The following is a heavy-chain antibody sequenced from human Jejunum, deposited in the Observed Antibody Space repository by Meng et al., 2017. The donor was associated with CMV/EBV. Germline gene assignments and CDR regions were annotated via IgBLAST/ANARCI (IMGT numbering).Heavy chain of an antibody. Sequence: AASGFPFSSHSMNWVRQAPGKGLEWVSYISSTSSTTHYADSMKGRFTISRDNAKNSLYLQMNSLRGEDTAVYYCARNPPGKGFIDYWGQGTLVTVSS. CDR1: GFPFSSHS. D-gene: IGHD1-1*01. CDR2: ISSTSSTT. CDR3: ARNPPGKGFIDY. V-gene: IGHV3-48*04. J-gene: IGHJ4*02.